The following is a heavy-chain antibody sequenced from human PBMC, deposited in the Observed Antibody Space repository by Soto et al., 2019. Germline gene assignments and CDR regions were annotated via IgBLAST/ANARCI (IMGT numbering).Heavy chain of an antibody. V-gene: IGHV4-31*03. Sequence: QVQLQESGPGLLKPSQTLSLTCTVSGGSISGAAYYWSWIRHLPGKGLEWIGYIYYTGTTYYRPSPESRVTISLDTSKHQFSLKLTSVSAADKDVYSCASDTGFYGGYNWFEHWGQGTLVTVSS. CDR3: ASDTGFYGGYNWFEH. CDR2: IYYTGTT. J-gene: IGHJ5*02. D-gene: IGHD3-16*01. CDR1: GGSISGAAYY.